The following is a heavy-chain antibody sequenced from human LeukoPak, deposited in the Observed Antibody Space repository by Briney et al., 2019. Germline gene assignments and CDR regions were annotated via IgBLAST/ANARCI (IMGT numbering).Heavy chain of an antibody. D-gene: IGHD3-22*01. Sequence: GGSLRLSCAASGFTFSSYAMSWVRQAPGKGLEWVSAISGSGGSTYYADSVKGRFTISRDNSKNTLYLQMNSLRAEDTAVYYCAKWGAYAYYDSSGYLYYFDYWGQGTLVTVSS. J-gene: IGHJ4*02. CDR2: ISGSGGST. CDR3: AKWGAYAYYDSSGYLYYFDY. V-gene: IGHV3-23*01. CDR1: GFTFSSYA.